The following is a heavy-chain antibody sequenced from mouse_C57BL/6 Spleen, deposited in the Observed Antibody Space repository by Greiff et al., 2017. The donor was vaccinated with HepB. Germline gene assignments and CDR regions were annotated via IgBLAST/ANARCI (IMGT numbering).Heavy chain of an antibody. Sequence: QVQLQQPGAELVKPGASVKLSCKASGYTFTSYWMQWVKQRPGQGLEWIGEIDPSDSYTNYNQKFKGKATLTVDTSSSTAYMQLSSLTSEDSAVYYCARHEFSWFAYWGQGTLVTVSA. V-gene: IGHV1-50*01. J-gene: IGHJ3*01. CDR3: ARHEFSWFAY. CDR2: IDPSDSYT. CDR1: GYTFTSYW.